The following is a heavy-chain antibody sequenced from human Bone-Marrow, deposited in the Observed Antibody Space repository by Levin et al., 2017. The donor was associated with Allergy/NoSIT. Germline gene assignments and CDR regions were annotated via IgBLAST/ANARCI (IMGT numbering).Heavy chain of an antibody. CDR3: AREGVLRFLEWSWGGYFDY. J-gene: IGHJ4*02. CDR1: GFTFSSYG. Sequence: GGSLRLSCAASGFTFSSYGMHWVRQAPGKGLEWVAVIWYDGSNKYYADSVKGRFTISRDNSKNTLYLQMNSLRAEDTAVYYCAREGVLRFLEWSWGGYFDYWGQGTLVTVSS. CDR2: IWYDGSNK. D-gene: IGHD3-3*01. V-gene: IGHV3-33*01.